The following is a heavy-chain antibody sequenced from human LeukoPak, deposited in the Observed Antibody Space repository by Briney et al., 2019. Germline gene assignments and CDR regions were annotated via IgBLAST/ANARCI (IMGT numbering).Heavy chain of an antibody. CDR3: ARGGSGWFGALEFDY. Sequence: ASVKVSCKASGGTFSSYAISWVRQAPGQGLEWMGWISAYNGNTNYAQKLQGRVTMTTDTSTSTAYMELRSLTSDDTGVYFCARGGSGWFGALEFDYWGQGTLVTVSS. V-gene: IGHV1-18*01. CDR2: ISAYNGNT. J-gene: IGHJ4*02. D-gene: IGHD3-10*01. CDR1: GGTFSSYA.